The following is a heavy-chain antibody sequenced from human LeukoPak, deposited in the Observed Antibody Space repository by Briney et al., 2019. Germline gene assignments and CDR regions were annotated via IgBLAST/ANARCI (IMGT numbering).Heavy chain of an antibody. CDR1: GFTFSSYG. CDR3: ATGSSSRWNGRLDF. CDR2: IRYDGSNK. V-gene: IGHV3-30*02. D-gene: IGHD6-19*01. Sequence: PGGSLRLSCAASGFTFSSYGMHWVRQAPGKGLEWVAFIRYDGSNKYYVDSVKGRFTISRDNSKDTLYLQMNSLRAEDTAVYYCATGSSSRWNGRLDFWGQGTLVTISS. J-gene: IGHJ4*02.